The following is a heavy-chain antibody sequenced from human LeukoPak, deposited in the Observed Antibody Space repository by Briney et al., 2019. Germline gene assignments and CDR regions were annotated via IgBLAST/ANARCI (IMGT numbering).Heavy chain of an antibody. D-gene: IGHD1-26*01. CDR1: GGSISRYY. CDR2: ISYSGST. Sequence: SETLSLTCTVSGGSISRYYWSWIRQHPGKGLEWIGYISYSGSTTYNSSLKSRVTISLDTSQNQFSLKLSSVTAADTAVYYCARQGSRADWFDPWGQGTLVTVSS. J-gene: IGHJ5*02. CDR3: ARQGSRADWFDP. V-gene: IGHV4-59*08.